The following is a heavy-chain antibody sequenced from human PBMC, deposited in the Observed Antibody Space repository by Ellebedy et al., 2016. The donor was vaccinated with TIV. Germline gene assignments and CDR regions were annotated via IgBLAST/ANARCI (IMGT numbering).Heavy chain of an antibody. CDR1: GGSFTFNY. V-gene: IGHV4-34*01. J-gene: IGHJ4*02. CDR3: AKARNTVIVPAARGSPFDS. CDR2: INHSGST. Sequence: SETLSLTXAVYGGSFTFNYWTWIRQAPGKGLEWIGEINHSGSTNYNPSLKSRVTMSVDTSKNQFSLKLSSVTAADTALYYCAKARNTVIVPAARGSPFDSWGQGALVTVSS. D-gene: IGHD2-2*01.